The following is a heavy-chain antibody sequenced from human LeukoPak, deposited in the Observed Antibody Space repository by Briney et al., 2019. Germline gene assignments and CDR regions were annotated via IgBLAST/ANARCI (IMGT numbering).Heavy chain of an antibody. Sequence: EGSLRLSCAASGFTFDTYGMSWVRQAPGKGLEWVSSISSNSANTYYADSVKGRFTISRDNSKNTLYLQMNSLRAEDTAVYYCAKDGTGCGGDCYSDYWGQGTLVTVSS. CDR1: GFTFDTYG. J-gene: IGHJ4*02. V-gene: IGHV3-23*01. CDR3: AKDGTGCGGDCYSDY. CDR2: ISSNSANT. D-gene: IGHD2-21*02.